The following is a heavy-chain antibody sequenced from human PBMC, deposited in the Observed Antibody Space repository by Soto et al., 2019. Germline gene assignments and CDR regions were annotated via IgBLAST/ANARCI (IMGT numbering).Heavy chain of an antibody. V-gene: IGHV4-34*01. J-gene: IGHJ4*02. D-gene: IGHD2-8*02. CDR2: INHSGST. Sequence: TLSLTCAVYGGSFSGYYWTWIRQPPGTGLEWIGEINHSGSTNYNPSLKRRVTISVETTKNQFSLKLTSVTAADTAVYYCARDKITGLFDYWGQGTLVTVSS. CDR3: ARDKITGLFDY. CDR1: GGSFSGYY.